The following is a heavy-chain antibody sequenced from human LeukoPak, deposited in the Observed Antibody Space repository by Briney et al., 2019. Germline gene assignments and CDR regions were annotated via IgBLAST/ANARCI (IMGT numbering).Heavy chain of an antibody. Sequence: GASVKVSCKASGYTFTGYYMHWVRQAPGQGLEWMGWINPNSGGTNYAQKFQGRVTMTRDTSISTAYMELSRLRSDNTAVYYCARASLMTKVTTYGYWGQGTLVTVSS. CDR3: ARASLMTKVTTYGY. CDR1: GYTFTGYY. D-gene: IGHD4-17*01. V-gene: IGHV1-2*02. J-gene: IGHJ4*02. CDR2: INPNSGGT.